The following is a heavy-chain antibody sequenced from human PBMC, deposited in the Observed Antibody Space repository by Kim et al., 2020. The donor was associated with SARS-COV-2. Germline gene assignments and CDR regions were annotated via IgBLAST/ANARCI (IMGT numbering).Heavy chain of an antibody. CDR2: IIPIFGTA. D-gene: IGHD6-6*01. Sequence: SVKVSCKASGGTFSSYAISWVRQAPGQGLEWMGGIIPIFGTANYAQKFQGRVTITADESTSTAYMELSSLRSEDTAVYYCARSGHSSSSANLYGMDVWGQGTPVTV. V-gene: IGHV1-69*13. J-gene: IGHJ6*01. CDR3: ARSGHSSSSANLYGMDV. CDR1: GGTFSSYA.